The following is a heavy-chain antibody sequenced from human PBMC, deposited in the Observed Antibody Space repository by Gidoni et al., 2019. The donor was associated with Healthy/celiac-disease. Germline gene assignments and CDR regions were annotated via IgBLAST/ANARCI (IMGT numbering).Heavy chain of an antibody. Sequence: QVQLVQPGGGLLQPRWSLRLSCAAPGFTFRDYYMGWIRQAPGKGLEWVSYISSSSSYTNDADSVKGRFTNNRDNAKNSLYLKMNSLRAEDTAVYYGARGRYYDRFGSPSNDYWGQGTLVTVSS. CDR1: GFTFRDYY. CDR3: ARGRYYDRFGSPSNDY. J-gene: IGHJ4*02. V-gene: IGHV3-11*06. CDR2: ISSSSSYT. D-gene: IGHD3-22*01.